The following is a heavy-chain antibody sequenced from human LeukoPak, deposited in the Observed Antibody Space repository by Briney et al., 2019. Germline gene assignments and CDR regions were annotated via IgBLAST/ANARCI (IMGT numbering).Heavy chain of an antibody. CDR2: IYVSGST. CDR3: AREGQQLVPPFDY. D-gene: IGHD6-6*01. V-gene: IGHV4-61*02. Sequence: SETLSLTCTVSGSISSGSYYWSWIRQPAGKGLEWIGRIYVSGSTNYNPSLESRVTISVDTSKNQFSLQLTSLTVADTAVYYCAREGQQLVPPFDYWGQGTLVTVSS. CDR1: GSISSGSYY. J-gene: IGHJ4*02.